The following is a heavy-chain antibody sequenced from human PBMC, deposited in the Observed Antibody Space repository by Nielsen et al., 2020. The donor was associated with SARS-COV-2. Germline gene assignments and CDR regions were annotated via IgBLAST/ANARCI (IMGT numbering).Heavy chain of an antibody. J-gene: IGHJ6*02. CDR3: AREEAIDLGMDV. Sequence: SETLSLTCTVSGGSISGYYWSWIRQPPGKGLEWIGYIYYSGSTNYNPSLKSRVTISVDTSKNQFSLKLSSVTAADTAVYYCAREEAIDLGMDVWGQGTTVTVSS. D-gene: IGHD2-21*01. CDR2: IYYSGST. V-gene: IGHV4-59*13. CDR1: GGSISGYY.